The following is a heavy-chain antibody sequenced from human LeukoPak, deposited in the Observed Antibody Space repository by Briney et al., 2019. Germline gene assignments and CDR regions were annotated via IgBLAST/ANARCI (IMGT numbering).Heavy chain of an antibody. CDR3: ARHGPYSSSWYYFDY. V-gene: IGHV4-59*05. CDR1: GGSISSYY. J-gene: IGHJ4*02. CDR2: IYYSGST. D-gene: IGHD6-13*01. Sequence: SETLSLTCTVSGGSISSYYWSWVRQPPGKGLEWIGSIYYSGSTYYNPSLKSRVTISVDTSKNQFSLKLSSVTAADTAVYYCARHGPYSSSWYYFDYWGQGTLVTVSS.